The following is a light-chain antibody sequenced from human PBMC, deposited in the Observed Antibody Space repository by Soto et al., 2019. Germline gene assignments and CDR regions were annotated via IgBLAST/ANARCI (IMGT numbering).Light chain of an antibody. CDR1: QSVSSY. V-gene: IGKV3-11*01. CDR3: QQRSNWPPGFT. Sequence: EIVLTQSPGTLSLSPGERATLSCRASQSVSSYLAWYQQKPGQAPRLLIYDASNRAIGIPARFSGSGSGTDFTLTISSLEPEDFAVYYCQQRSNWPPGFTFGPGTKVDIK. J-gene: IGKJ3*01. CDR2: DAS.